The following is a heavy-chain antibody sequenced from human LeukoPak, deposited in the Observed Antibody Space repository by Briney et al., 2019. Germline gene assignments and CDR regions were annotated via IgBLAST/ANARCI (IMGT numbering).Heavy chain of an antibody. CDR1: GFSLSDHG. V-gene: IGHV3-23*01. CDR3: AKREHYKRAWATDFDS. CDR2: IRKTGDTS. J-gene: IGHJ4*02. D-gene: IGHD1-14*01. Sequence: PGGSLRLSCAASGFSLSDHGMGRVRQAPGKGLEWVSSIRKTGDTSFYADSVRGRFIISRDNRINMVYLQLNTLTAEDTGTYYCAKREHYKRAWATDFDSWGQGTHVIVSS.